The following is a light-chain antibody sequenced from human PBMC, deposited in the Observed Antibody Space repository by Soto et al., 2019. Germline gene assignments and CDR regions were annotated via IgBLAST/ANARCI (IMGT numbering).Light chain of an antibody. CDR3: QQSYSTPVT. Sequence: DIHMTQSPSSLSASLGGRVTITFRAGQGISRHLNWYQQKPWKAPKLLIYAASILQSGVPSRFSGSGSGTDFALTISSLQPEDFATYYCQQSYSTPVTFGGGTKVDIK. J-gene: IGKJ4*01. CDR2: AAS. CDR1: QGISRH. V-gene: IGKV1-39*01.